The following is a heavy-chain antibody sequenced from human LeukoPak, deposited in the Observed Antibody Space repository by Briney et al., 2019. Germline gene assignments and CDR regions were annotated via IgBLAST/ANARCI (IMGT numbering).Heavy chain of an antibody. CDR1: GFSVSSDH. V-gene: IGHV3-33*06. CDR2: IWSDGTNQ. D-gene: IGHD4-11*01. Sequence: LSLTCAVSGFSVSSDHYWGWIRQPPGKGLEWVAVIWSDGTNQYYAEPVKGQFTISRDNFKNMVSLQMNRLRAEDTAVYYCAKDAQRGFDYSNSLEHWGQGSLVTVSS. J-gene: IGHJ4*02. CDR3: AKDAQRGFDYSNSLEH.